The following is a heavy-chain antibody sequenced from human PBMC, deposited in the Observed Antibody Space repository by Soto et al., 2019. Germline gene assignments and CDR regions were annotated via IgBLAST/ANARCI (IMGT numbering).Heavy chain of an antibody. J-gene: IGHJ6*02. V-gene: IGHV4-34*01. CDR2: INHSGST. D-gene: IGHD1-26*01. CDR1: VGSFSGYY. CDR3: ARLGLSGSYYYYYYGMDV. Sequence: SETLSLTCAVYVGSFSGYYWSWIRQPPGKGLEWIGEINHSGSTNYNPSLKSRVTISVDTSKNQFSLKLSSVTAADAAVYYCARLGLSGSYYYYYYGMDVWGQGTTVTVSS.